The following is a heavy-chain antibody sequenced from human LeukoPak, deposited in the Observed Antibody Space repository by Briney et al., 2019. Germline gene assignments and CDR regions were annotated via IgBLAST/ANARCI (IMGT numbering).Heavy chain of an antibody. CDR2: IWYDGSNK. Sequence: PGGSLRLSCAASGFTFSSYGMHWVRQAPGKGLEWVAVIWYDGSNKYYADSVKGRFTISRDNSKNTLYLQMNSLRAEDTAVYYCARTYSSSWRDAFDIWGQGTMVTFSS. D-gene: IGHD6-13*01. J-gene: IGHJ3*02. V-gene: IGHV3-33*01. CDR1: GFTFSSYG. CDR3: ARTYSSSWRDAFDI.